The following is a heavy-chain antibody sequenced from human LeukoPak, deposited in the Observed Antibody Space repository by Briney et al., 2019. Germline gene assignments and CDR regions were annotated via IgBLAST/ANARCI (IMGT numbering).Heavy chain of an antibody. Sequence: XWSWIRQPPGKGLEWIGYIYYSGSTNYNPSLKSRVTISVDTSKNQFSLKLSSVTAADTAVYYCARGGRIRSAFDIWGQGTMVTVSS. CDR2: IYYSGST. CDR3: ARGGRIRSAFDI. D-gene: IGHD3-3*02. CDR1: X. J-gene: IGHJ3*02. V-gene: IGHV4-59*01.